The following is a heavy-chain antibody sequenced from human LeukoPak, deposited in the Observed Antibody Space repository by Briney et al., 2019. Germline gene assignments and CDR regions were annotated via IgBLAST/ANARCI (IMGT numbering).Heavy chain of an antibody. J-gene: IGHJ3*02. D-gene: IGHD3-10*01. CDR2: INYNGDT. CDR1: GGSISSYY. CDR3: ARRSLAYAFDI. V-gene: IGHV4-59*08. Sequence: SETLSLTCTVSGGSISSYYWNWIRQPPGKGLEWIGFINYNGDTNYNPSLKSRVTISVDTSKNQFSLKLSSLTAADTAVYYCARRSLAYAFDIWGQGTMVTVSS.